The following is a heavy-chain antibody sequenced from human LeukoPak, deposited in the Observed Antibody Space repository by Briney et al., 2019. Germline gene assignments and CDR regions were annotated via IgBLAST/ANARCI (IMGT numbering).Heavy chain of an antibody. V-gene: IGHV3-30*04. Sequence: GRSLRLSCAASGFTFSSYAMHWVRQAPGKGLEWVAFISYDGSNKYYADSVKGRFTISRDNSKNTLYLQMNSLRAEDTAVYYCARDRPPVAGTSSWFDRWGQGTLVTVFS. D-gene: IGHD6-19*01. J-gene: IGHJ5*02. CDR3: ARDRPPVAGTSSWFDR. CDR2: ISYDGSNK. CDR1: GFTFSSYA.